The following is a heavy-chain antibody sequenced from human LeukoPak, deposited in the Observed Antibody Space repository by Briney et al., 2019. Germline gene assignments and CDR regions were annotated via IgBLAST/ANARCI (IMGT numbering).Heavy chain of an antibody. CDR2: IYPGDSDT. V-gene: IGHV5-51*01. J-gene: IGHJ4*02. Sequence: GASLQISCEGSGSIFTSYWIGWGRQLPGKGLEWMGIIYPGDSDTSYSPSFQGQVTISADKSISTAYLQWSSLKASDTAMYYCARPAGIQLWPLDYWGQGTLVTVSS. CDR1: GSIFTSYW. D-gene: IGHD5-18*01. CDR3: ARPAGIQLWPLDY.